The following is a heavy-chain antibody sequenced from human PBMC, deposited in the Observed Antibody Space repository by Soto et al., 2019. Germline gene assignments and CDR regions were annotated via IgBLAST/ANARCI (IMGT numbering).Heavy chain of an antibody. J-gene: IGHJ5*02. D-gene: IGHD2-2*01. CDR2: INHSGST. CDR1: GGSFSGYY. CDR3: ARNLGYCSSTSCYRDNWFDP. V-gene: IGHV4-34*01. Sequence: QVQLQQWGAGLLKPSETLSLTCAVYGGSFSGYYWSWIRQPPGKGLEWIGEINHSGSTNYNPSLKSRVTISVDTSKNQFSLKLSSVTAADTAAYYCARNLGYCSSTSCYRDNWFDPWGQGTLVTVSS.